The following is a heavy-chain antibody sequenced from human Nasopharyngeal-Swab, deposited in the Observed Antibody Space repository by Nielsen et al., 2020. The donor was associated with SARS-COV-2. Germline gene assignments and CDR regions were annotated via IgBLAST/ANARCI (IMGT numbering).Heavy chain of an antibody. D-gene: IGHD2/OR15-2a*01. CDR2: IYSSANT. CDR3: AREVASANKNAFDI. V-gene: IGHV4-30-4*01. J-gene: IGHJ3*02. CDR1: GGSISSGDYY. Sequence: SETLSLTCSVSGGSISSGDYYWSWIRQPPGKGLEWIGYIYSSANTYYNPSLKSRVNTSVDMSKNQFSLKLSSVTAADTAVYYCAREVASANKNAFDIWGQGTMVTVSS.